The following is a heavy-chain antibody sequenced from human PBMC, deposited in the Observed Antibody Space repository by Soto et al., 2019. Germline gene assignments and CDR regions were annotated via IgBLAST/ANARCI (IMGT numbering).Heavy chain of an antibody. CDR3: ARDVGSSSWPFDY. J-gene: IGHJ4*02. D-gene: IGHD6-13*01. CDR1: GFTFSSYW. CDR2: IKQDGSEK. Sequence: EVQLVESGGGLVQPGGSLRLSCAASGFTFSSYWMSWVRQAPGKGLEWVANIKQDGSEKYYVDSVKGRLTISRDNAKNSLYLQMNSLRAEDTAVYYCARDVGSSSWPFDYWGQGTLVTVSS. V-gene: IGHV3-7*01.